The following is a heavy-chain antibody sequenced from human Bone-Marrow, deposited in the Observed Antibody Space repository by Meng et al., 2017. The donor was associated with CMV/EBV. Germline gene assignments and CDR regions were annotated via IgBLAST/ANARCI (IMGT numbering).Heavy chain of an antibody. V-gene: IGHV3-23*01. CDR2: ISGSGGST. D-gene: IGHD2-2*02. Sequence: GESLKISCAASGFTFSSYAMSWVRQAPGKGLEWVSAISGSGGSTYYADSVKGRFTISRDNSKNTLYLQMNSLRAEDTAVYYCAKKDCSSTSCYNYYYYGMAVWGPGHTVTGSS. J-gene: IGHJ6*01. CDR1: GFTFSSYA. CDR3: AKKDCSSTSCYNYYYYGMAV.